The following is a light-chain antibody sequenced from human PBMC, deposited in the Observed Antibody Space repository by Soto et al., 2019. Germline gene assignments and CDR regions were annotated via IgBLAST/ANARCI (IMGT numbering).Light chain of an antibody. CDR1: QSLLHSNGFNC. CDR2: LGS. CDR3: MQALQPPWT. Sequence: DIVVTQSPLYLPVTPGEPASISCRSSQSLLHSNGFNCVDWYLQKSGQSPQLLIYLGSTRASGAPDRFSGSGSGTDFTLKISRVEAEDVGVYYCMQALQPPWTFGQGTKVEIK. J-gene: IGKJ1*01. V-gene: IGKV2-28*01.